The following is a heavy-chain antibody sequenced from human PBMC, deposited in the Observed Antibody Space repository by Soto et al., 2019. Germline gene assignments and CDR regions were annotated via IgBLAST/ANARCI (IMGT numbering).Heavy chain of an antibody. Sequence: PGGSLRVSCAASGFTFISYAMSWVRQAPGKGQEWVSAISGSGGSTYYADSVKGRFTISRDNSKNTLYLQMNSLRAEDTAVYYCAKDRLPSNIGGQGTLVTVSS. V-gene: IGHV3-23*01. CDR3: AKDRLPSNI. D-gene: IGHD2-15*01. CDR2: ISGSGGST. CDR1: GFTFISYA. J-gene: IGHJ4*02.